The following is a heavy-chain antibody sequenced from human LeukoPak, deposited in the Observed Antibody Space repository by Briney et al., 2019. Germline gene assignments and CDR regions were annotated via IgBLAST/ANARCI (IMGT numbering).Heavy chain of an antibody. CDR1: GGSMSSYF. CDR2: IYDSGST. D-gene: IGHD3-16*01. J-gene: IGHJ3*01. Sequence: SETLSLTCTVSGGSMSSYFWSWIRQPPGKGLEWIGYIYDSGSTYYNPSLKSRVTISRDTSTNQFSLKLRSVTAADTAVYYCARSSELRLGNAFDLWGQGTRVTVSS. CDR3: ARSSELRLGNAFDL. V-gene: IGHV4-59*01.